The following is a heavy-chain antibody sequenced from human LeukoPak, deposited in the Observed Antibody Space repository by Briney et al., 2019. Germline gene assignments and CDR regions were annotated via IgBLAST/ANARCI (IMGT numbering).Heavy chain of an antibody. CDR2: ISNNGGYT. J-gene: IGHJ4*02. CDR3: AKQLGYCSDGSCYFPY. CDR1: GFTFSTYS. Sequence: GGSLRLSCTASGFTFSTYSMSWVRQAPGKGLEWVSAISNNGGYTYYADSVQGRFTISRDNSKSTLCLQMNSLRAEDTAVYYCAKQLGYCSDGSCYFPYWGQGTLVTVSS. V-gene: IGHV3-23*01. D-gene: IGHD2-15*01.